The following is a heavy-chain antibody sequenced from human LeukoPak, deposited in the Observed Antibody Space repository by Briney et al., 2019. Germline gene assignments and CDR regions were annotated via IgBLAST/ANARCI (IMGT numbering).Heavy chain of an antibody. Sequence: ASVKVSCKASGYTFTSYYMHWVRQAPGQGLEWMGWISAYNGNTNYAQKLQGRVTMTTDTSTSTAYMELRSLRSDDTAVYYCARGYYDFWSGYPYYFDYWGQGTLVTVSS. J-gene: IGHJ4*02. D-gene: IGHD3-3*01. CDR2: ISAYNGNT. CDR3: ARGYYDFWSGYPYYFDY. CDR1: GYTFTSYY. V-gene: IGHV1-18*04.